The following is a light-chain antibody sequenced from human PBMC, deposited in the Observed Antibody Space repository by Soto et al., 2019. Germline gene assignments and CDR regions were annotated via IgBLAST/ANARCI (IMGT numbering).Light chain of an antibody. V-gene: IGKV1-5*03. Sequence: DLQMTQSPATLSSSLGDRVSITCRASQSINTWVAWYQQKTGKAPKILIQKASSLESGVPSRFSGSGSGTEFNLTISSLQTDDFATYYCQKHKSYSLTCGGGTKVDIK. CDR2: KAS. J-gene: IGKJ4*01. CDR3: QKHKSYSLT. CDR1: QSINTW.